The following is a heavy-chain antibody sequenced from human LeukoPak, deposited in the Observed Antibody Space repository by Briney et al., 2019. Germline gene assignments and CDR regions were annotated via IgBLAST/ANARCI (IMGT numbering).Heavy chain of an antibody. Sequence: SETLSLTCTVSGGSISSYYWSWIRQPPGKGLEWIGYIYYSGSTNYNPTLKSRVTISVDTSKNQFSLKLISVTAADTAVYYCATSRRGYSSGWYDFQHWGQGTLVTVSS. CDR1: GGSISSYY. V-gene: IGHV4-59*01. CDR3: ATSRRGYSSGWYDFQH. CDR2: IYYSGST. J-gene: IGHJ1*01. D-gene: IGHD6-19*01.